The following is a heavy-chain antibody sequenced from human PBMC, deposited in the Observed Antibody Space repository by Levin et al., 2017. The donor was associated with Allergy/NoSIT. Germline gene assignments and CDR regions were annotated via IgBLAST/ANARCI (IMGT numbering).Heavy chain of an antibody. J-gene: IGHJ5*02. Sequence: SETLSLTCTVSGGSISSSSYYWGWIRQPPGKGLEWIGSIYYSGSTYYNPSLKSRGTISVDTSKNQFSLKLSSVTAADTAVYYCARQVVVVIATLAWFDPWGQGTLVTVSS. CDR1: GGSISSSSYY. D-gene: IGHD2-21*01. V-gene: IGHV4-39*01. CDR3: ARQVVVVIATLAWFDP. CDR2: IYYSGST.